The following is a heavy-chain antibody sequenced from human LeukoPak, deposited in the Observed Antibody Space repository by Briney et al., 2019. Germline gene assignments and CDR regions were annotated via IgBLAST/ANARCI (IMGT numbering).Heavy chain of an antibody. Sequence: SETLSLTCTVSGGSISSYYWSWIRQPPGKGLEYVGYIYYSGSTYYNPSLKSRVTISVDTSKNQFSLRLSSVTAADTAVYYCARAGYYYGSGSYYNTPHFDYWGQGTLVTVSS. V-gene: IGHV4-59*01. CDR3: ARAGYYYGSGSYYNTPHFDY. CDR2: IYYSGST. J-gene: IGHJ4*02. D-gene: IGHD3-10*01. CDR1: GGSISSYY.